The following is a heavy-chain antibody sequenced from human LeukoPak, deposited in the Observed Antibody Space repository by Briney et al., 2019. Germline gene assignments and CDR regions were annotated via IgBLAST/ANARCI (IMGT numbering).Heavy chain of an antibody. CDR2: IYYSGST. V-gene: IGHV4-39*07. Sequence: NPSETLSLTCTVSGGSISSSSYYWGWIRQPPGKGLEWIGSIYYSGSTYYNPSLKSRVTISVDTSKNQFSLRLSSVTAADTAVYFCATGRALFYWGQGTLVTVSS. CDR1: GGSISSSSYY. J-gene: IGHJ4*02. CDR3: ATGRALFY.